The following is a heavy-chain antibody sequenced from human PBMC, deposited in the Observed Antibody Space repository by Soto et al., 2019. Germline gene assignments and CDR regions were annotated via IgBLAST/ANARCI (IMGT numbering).Heavy chain of an antibody. J-gene: IGHJ4*02. CDR3: ASRHSSPYFDY. CDR1: GGSISSGDYY. D-gene: IGHD6-13*01. V-gene: IGHV4-30-4*01. CDR2: IYYSGST. Sequence: QVQLQESGPGLVKPSQTLSLTRTVSGGSISSGDYYWSWIRQPPGKGLEWIGSIYYSGSTYYNPSLKSRVTISVDTSKNQFSLKLNSVTAADTAMYYCASRHSSPYFDYWGQGTLVTVSS.